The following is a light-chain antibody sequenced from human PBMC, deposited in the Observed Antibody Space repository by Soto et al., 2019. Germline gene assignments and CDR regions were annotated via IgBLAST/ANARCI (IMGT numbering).Light chain of an antibody. Sequence: QSVLTQPPSASGTPGQRVTVSYSGSSSNIGSNYVYWYQHLPGTAPKLLIYSNNQRPSGVPDRFSGSKSGTSASLAISGLRSEDEADYYCAAWDGSLRGHVFGTGTKLTVL. J-gene: IGLJ1*01. CDR2: SNN. CDR3: AAWDGSLRGHV. CDR1: SSNIGSNY. V-gene: IGLV1-47*02.